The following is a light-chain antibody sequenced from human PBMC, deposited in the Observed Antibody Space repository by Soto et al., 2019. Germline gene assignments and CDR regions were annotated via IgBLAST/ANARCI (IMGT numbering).Light chain of an antibody. CDR1: QSISSW. J-gene: IGKJ1*01. CDR3: QQYNSYWT. CDR2: DVS. Sequence: DIQMTHSPSTLSASVVDRVTITCRASQSISSWLAWYQQKPGKAPKLLLFDVSNLESGVPSRFSGSGSGTQFTLTISSLQPDDFATYYCQQYNSYWTFGQGTKVDIK. V-gene: IGKV1-5*01.